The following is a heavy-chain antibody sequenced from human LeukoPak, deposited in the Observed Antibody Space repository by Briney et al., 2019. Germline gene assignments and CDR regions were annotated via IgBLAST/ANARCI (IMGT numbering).Heavy chain of an antibody. CDR3: AKYTSGITMVRGVIITEGNFDY. CDR2: ISSDGSST. CDR1: GFTFSSYW. D-gene: IGHD3-10*01. Sequence: GGSLRLSCAASGFTFSSYWMHWVRQTPGTGLVWVSRISSDGSSTSYGDSVKGRFTISRDNSKNTLYLQMNSLRAEDTAVYYCAKYTSGITMVRGVIITEGNFDYWGQGTLVTVSS. V-gene: IGHV3-74*01. J-gene: IGHJ4*02.